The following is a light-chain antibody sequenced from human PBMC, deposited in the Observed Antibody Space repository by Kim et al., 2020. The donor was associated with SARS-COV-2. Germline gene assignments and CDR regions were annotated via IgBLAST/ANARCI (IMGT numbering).Light chain of an antibody. J-gene: IGKJ3*01. Sequence: PGETPTLSCRASQSVSSNLAWYQQKPGQAPRLLIYGASTRATGIPARFSGSGSGTEFTLTISSLQSEDFAVYYCQQYNNWPPGFTFGPGTKVDIK. CDR1: QSVSSN. CDR3: QQYNNWPPGFT. V-gene: IGKV3-15*01. CDR2: GAS.